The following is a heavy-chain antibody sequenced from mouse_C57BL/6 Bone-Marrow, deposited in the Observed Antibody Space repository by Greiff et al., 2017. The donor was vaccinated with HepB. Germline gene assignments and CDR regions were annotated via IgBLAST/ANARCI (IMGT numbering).Heavy chain of an antibody. CDR2: IYIGNGYT. CDR3: ARRDRTGTMFAY. V-gene: IGHV1-58*01. CDR1: GYTFTSYG. Sequence: EVQLQQSGAELVRPGSSVKMSCKTSGYTFTSYGINWVKQRPGQGLDWIGYIYIGNGYTKYNEKFKGKATLTSDTSSSTAYMPLSSMTSEDSAIYVCARRDRTGTMFAYWGQGTLVTVSA. J-gene: IGHJ3*01. D-gene: IGHD4-1*01.